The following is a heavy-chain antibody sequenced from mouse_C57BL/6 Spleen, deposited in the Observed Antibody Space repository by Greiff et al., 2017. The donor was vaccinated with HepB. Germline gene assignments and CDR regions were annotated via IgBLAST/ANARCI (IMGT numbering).Heavy chain of an antibody. CDR2: IYPGSGST. J-gene: IGHJ3*01. V-gene: IGHV1-55*01. CDR3: ARRRGFAY. Sequence: VKLQESGAELVKPGASVKMSCKASGYTFTSYWITWVKQRPGQGLEWIGDIYPGSGSTNYNEKFKSKATLTVDTSSSTAYMQLSSLTSEDSAVYYCARRRGFAYWGQGTLVTVSA. CDR1: GYTFTSYW.